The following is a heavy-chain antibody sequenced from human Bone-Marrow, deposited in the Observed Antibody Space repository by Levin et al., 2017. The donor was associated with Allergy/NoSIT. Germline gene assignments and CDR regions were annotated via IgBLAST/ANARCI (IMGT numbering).Heavy chain of an antibody. CDR1: GGSFSGYY. J-gene: IGHJ5*02. Sequence: SQTLSLTCAVYGGSFSGYYWSWIRQPPGKGLEWIGEINHSGSTNYNPSLKSRVTISVDTSKNQFSLKLTSVTAVDTDVYYCATGRLAYCGGDCYGNWFDPWGQGTLVTVSS. D-gene: IGHD2-21*02. CDR2: INHSGST. V-gene: IGHV4-34*01. CDR3: ATGRLAYCGGDCYGNWFDP.